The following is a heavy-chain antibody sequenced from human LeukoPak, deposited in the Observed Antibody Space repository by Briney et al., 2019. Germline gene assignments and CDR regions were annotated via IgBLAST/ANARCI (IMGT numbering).Heavy chain of an antibody. J-gene: IGHJ6*02. Sequence: GGSLRLSCAASGFTFSSYEMNWVRQAPGKGLEWVSYISSSGSTIYYADSVKGRFTISRDNAKNSLYLQMNSLRAEDTAVYYCARVATAGTTFYYGMDVWGQGTTVTVSS. V-gene: IGHV3-48*03. CDR1: GFTFSSYE. CDR3: ARVATAGTTFYYGMDV. D-gene: IGHD6-13*01. CDR2: ISSSGSTI.